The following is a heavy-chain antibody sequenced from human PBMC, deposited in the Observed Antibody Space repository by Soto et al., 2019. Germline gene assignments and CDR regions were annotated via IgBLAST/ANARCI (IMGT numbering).Heavy chain of an antibody. J-gene: IGHJ4*02. V-gene: IGHV3-74*01. Sequence: EVQLVESGGGLVQPGGSLRLSCVASGFTLRNYWMHWFRQAPGKGLVWVSRITNDGSTTYYADSVKGRFTISRDNAKNPPHLQVNSPRVEDTAVYYCARDQDGAGATADYWGQGTLVTVS. CDR3: ARDQDGAGATADY. CDR2: ITNDGSTT. D-gene: IGHD1-26*01. CDR1: GFTLRNYW.